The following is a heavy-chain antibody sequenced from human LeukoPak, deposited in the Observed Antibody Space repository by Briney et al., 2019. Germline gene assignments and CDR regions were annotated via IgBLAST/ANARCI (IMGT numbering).Heavy chain of an antibody. D-gene: IGHD3-22*01. J-gene: IGHJ4*02. CDR1: GGTFSSYT. Sequence: SVKVSCKASGGTFSSYTISWVRQAPGQGLEWMGGIIPIFGTANYAQKFQGRVTITADESTSTAYMELSSLRSEDTAVYYCARDSRYYYDSSGYYYCYYWGQGTLVTVSS. CDR3: ARDSRYYYDSSGYYYCYY. CDR2: IIPIFGTA. V-gene: IGHV1-69*01.